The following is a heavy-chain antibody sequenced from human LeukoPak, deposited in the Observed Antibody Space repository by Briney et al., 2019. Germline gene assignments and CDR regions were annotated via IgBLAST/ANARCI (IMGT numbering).Heavy chain of an antibody. CDR2: MNPNSGNT. D-gene: IGHD3-10*01. J-gene: IGHJ4*02. CDR3: ARVATYYYGSTGSGARDY. CDR1: GYTFTSYD. V-gene: IGHV1-8*01. Sequence: ASVKVSCKASGYTFTSYDIHWVRQATGQGLEWMGWMNPNSGNTGYAQKFQGRVTMTRNTSISTAYMELSSLRSEDTAVYYCARVATYYYGSTGSGARDYWGQGTLVTVSS.